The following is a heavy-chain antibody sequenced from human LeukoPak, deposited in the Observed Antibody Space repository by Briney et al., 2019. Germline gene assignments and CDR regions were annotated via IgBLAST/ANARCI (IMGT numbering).Heavy chain of an antibody. CDR1: GGSISSYY. CDR3: ARTSGGYTLQCYFDY. Sequence: SETLSLTCTVSGGSISSYYWSWIRQPPGKGLEWIGYIYYSGSTNYNPSLKSRVTISVGTSKNQFSLKLSSVTAADTAVYYCARTSGGYTLQCYFDYWGQGTLVTVSS. J-gene: IGHJ4*02. V-gene: IGHV4-59*01. D-gene: IGHD5-12*01. CDR2: IYYSGST.